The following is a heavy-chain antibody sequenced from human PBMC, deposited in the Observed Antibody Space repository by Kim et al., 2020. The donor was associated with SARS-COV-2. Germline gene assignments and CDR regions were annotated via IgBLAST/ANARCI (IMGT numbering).Heavy chain of an antibody. CDR2: ISATGGSP. D-gene: IGHD3-9*01. V-gene: IGHV3-23*01. Sequence: GGSLRLSCAASGFTFSSYAMSWVRQAPGKGLEWVSAISATGGSPYYADSVKGRFTISRDNSKNTLYLQMDSLRAEDTAVYYSAKYPTGYFSFDYWGQGTLVTVSS. CDR1: GFTFSSYA. J-gene: IGHJ4*02. CDR3: AKYPTGYFSFDY.